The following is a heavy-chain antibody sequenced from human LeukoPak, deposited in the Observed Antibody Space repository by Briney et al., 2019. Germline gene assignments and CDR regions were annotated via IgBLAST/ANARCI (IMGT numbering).Heavy chain of an antibody. J-gene: IGHJ5*02. D-gene: IGHD6-19*01. CDR2: IASSGGST. CDR1: GFTFTNYA. V-gene: IGHV3-23*01. Sequence: GGSLRLSCAASGFTFTNYAMSWVRQAPGKGLEWVSGIASSGGSTYYVDSVRGRFTISRDNAKNSLYLQMNSLRAEDTAVYYCARDLQDSSGRGSWFDPWGQGTLVTVSS. CDR3: ARDLQDSSGRGSWFDP.